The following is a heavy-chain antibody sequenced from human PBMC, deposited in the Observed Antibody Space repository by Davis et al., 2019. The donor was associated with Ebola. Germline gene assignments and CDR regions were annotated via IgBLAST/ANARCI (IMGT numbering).Heavy chain of an antibody. J-gene: IGHJ4*02. CDR3: ARSSGYYYGPVD. CDR1: GYTFTGYY. V-gene: IGHV1-2*02. Sequence: ASVKVSCKASGYTFTGYYMHWVRQAPGQGLEWMGWINPNSGGTNYAQKFQGRVTMTRDTSISTAYMELSSLRSEDTAVYYCARSSGYYYGPVDWGQGTLVTVSS. CDR2: INPNSGGT. D-gene: IGHD3-22*01.